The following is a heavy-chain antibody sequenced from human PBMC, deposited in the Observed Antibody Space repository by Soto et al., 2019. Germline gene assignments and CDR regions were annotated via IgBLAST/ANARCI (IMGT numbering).Heavy chain of an antibody. CDR3: ARGPYYDLIWNYYYMDV. Sequence: QVQLQESGPGLVKPSETRSLSCNVSGGSISGHYWSWVRQTPGKGLEWIGYIYYSGSTNYNPSLKSRLTISVDTSKNHFSLRLTSVSAADTAVYYCARGPYYDLIWNYYYMDVWGKGTTVTAS. CDR1: GGSISGHY. J-gene: IGHJ6*03. V-gene: IGHV4-59*08. D-gene: IGHD3-16*01. CDR2: IYYSGST.